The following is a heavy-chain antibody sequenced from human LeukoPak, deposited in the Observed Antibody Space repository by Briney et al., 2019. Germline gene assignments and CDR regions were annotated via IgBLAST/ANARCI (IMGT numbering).Heavy chain of an antibody. CDR1: GYSFTTYW. CDR3: ARGIAAAGVTNFGY. D-gene: IGHD6-13*01. CDR2: IYPGDSDT. V-gene: IGHV5-51*01. J-gene: IGHJ4*02. Sequence: KTGESLKISCKGSGYSFTTYWTGWVRQMPGRGLEWLGIIYPGDSDTRYRSSFQGQVTISADKSISTAYLQWSSLKASDTAMYYCARGIAAAGVTNFGYWGQGTLVTVPS.